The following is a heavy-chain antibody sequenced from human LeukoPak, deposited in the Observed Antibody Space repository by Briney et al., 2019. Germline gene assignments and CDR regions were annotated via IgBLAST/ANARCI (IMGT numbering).Heavy chain of an antibody. D-gene: IGHD2-2*01. V-gene: IGHV4-34*01. CDR1: GGSFSGYY. J-gene: IGHJ5*02. CDR3: ARVGYCSSTSCYRIQKLHWFDP. CDR2: INHSGST. Sequence: SETLSLTCAVYGGSFSGYYWSWIRQPPGNGLEWIGEINHSGSTNYNPSLKSRVTISVDTSKNQFSLKLSSVTAADTAVYYCARVGYCSSTSCYRIQKLHWFDPWGQGTLVTVSS.